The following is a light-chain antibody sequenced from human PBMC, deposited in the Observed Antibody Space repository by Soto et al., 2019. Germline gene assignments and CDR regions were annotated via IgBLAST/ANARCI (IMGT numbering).Light chain of an antibody. V-gene: IGLV1-40*01. CDR3: QSYDTRLSGPVV. Sequence: QSVLTQPPSVSGAPGQRVTISCTGSSSNIGAGYGVHWYQRLPGAAPKLLIYGNKNRPSGVPDRFSGSKSGTSASLVITDLQTEDEADYYCQSYDTRLSGPVVLGGGTKLTVL. CDR2: GNK. J-gene: IGLJ2*01. CDR1: SSNIGAGYG.